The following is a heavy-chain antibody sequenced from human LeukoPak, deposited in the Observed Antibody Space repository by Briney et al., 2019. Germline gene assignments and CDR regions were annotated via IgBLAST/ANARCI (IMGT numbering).Heavy chain of an antibody. V-gene: IGHV1-2*06. CDR1: GYTFTGYY. Sequence: ASVKVSCKASGYTFTGYYMHWVRQAPGQGLEWMGRINPNSGGTNYVQKFQGRVTMTRDTSISTAYMELSRLRSDDTAVYYCARLVATTSARFDYWGQGTLVTVSS. CDR2: INPNSGGT. J-gene: IGHJ4*02. CDR3: ARLVATTSARFDY. D-gene: IGHD5-12*01.